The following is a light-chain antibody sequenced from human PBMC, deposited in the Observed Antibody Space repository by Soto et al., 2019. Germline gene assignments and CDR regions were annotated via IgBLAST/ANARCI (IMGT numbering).Light chain of an antibody. V-gene: IGLV2-8*01. CDR2: EVS. Sequence: QSALTQPPSASGSPGQSVTISCTGTSSDVGGYNYVFWYQHHPGKAPKLMIYEVSQRPSGVPDRFSGSKSGNTASLTVSGLQAEDEADYYCSSYAGSKHVVFGGGTKVTVL. CDR3: SSYAGSKHVV. CDR1: SSDVGGYNY. J-gene: IGLJ2*01.